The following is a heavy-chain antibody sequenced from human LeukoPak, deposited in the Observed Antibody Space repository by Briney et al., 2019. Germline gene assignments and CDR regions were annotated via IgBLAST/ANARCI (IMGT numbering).Heavy chain of an antibody. CDR1: GYTFTSYG. D-gene: IGHD3-22*01. CDR2: LSAYNGNT. V-gene: IGHV1-18*01. CDR3: AKDRGFDYYDISELDY. J-gene: IGHJ4*02. Sequence: ASVNVSYKASGYTFTSYGISWVRQAPGQGLEWMGWLSAYNGNTNYSQKLQGRVTITTDTSTSTAYMDLRSLRSDETAIYYCAKDRGFDYYDISELDYWGQGALVTVSS.